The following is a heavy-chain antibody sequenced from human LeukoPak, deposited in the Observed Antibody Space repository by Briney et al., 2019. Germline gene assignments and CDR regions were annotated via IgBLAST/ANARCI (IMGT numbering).Heavy chain of an antibody. Sequence: ASVKVSCKASGYTFGSDDINWVRQAPGQGLEWMGWINPNSGGTNYAQKFQGRVTMTRDTSISTAYMELSRLRSDDTAVYYCARYYDILTVRDYFDYWGQGTLVTVSS. D-gene: IGHD3-9*01. CDR2: INPNSGGT. CDR3: ARYYDILTVRDYFDY. J-gene: IGHJ4*02. V-gene: IGHV1-2*02. CDR1: GYTFGSDD.